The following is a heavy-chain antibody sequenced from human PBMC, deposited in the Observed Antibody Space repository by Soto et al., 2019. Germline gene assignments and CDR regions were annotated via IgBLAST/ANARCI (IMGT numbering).Heavy chain of an antibody. CDR2: IIPVFGPA. J-gene: IGHJ4*02. CDR1: GGTLKNSA. V-gene: IGHV1-69*13. Sequence: SVKVSCKASGGTLKNSAISWVRQAPRQGLEWMGGIIPVFGPALYTQKFQGRVTITADESTNTAFLDVSSLRSEDTAVYYCGRGGSWAKVDSWGPGTLVTVSS. D-gene: IGHD6-13*01. CDR3: GRGGSWAKVDS.